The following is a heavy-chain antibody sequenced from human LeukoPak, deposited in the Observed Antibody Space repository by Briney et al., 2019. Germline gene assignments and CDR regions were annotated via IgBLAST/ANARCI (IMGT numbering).Heavy chain of an antibody. CDR3: ARVRRKRTIVATIPYFDY. CDR2: ISAYNGNT. J-gene: IGHJ4*02. Sequence: GASVKVSCKASGYTFTSYGISWVRQAPGQGLEWMGWISAYNGNTNYAQKLQGRVTMTTDTSTSTAYMELRSLRSDDTAVYYCARVRRKRTIVATIPYFDYWGQGTLVTVSS. CDR1: GYTFTSYG. D-gene: IGHD5-12*01. V-gene: IGHV1-18*01.